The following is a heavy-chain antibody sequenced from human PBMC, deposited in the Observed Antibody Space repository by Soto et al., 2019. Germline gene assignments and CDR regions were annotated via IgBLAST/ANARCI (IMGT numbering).Heavy chain of an antibody. CDR2: INPSRGLT. Sequence: QVQLVQSGAEVKTPGASVKVSCKASGYTFTNYYIHWVRQTPGQGPEWIGVINPSRGLTTYSQRFQGRVSMTRDTSTTTVYMELSSLRSEDTAIYYCVRDGVPIAGRSGYFDYWGPGTEVTVSS. J-gene: IGHJ4*02. D-gene: IGHD6-19*01. CDR1: GYTFTNYY. CDR3: VRDGVPIAGRSGYFDY. V-gene: IGHV1-46*01.